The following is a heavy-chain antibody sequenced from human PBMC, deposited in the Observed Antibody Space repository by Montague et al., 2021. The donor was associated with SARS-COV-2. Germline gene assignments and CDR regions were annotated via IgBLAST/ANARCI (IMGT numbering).Heavy chain of an antibody. D-gene: IGHD4-23*01. Sequence: SETLSLTCAVYGGSFSGYYWTWSRQSPAKGLEWIAEINHSGTTNYNFNPSLGSRVTISVDTSKSQFSLKLTSVTAADTGVYYCARWDPQTLTLIGLRGKSASDYWGQGTMVTVSS. CDR3: ARWDPQTLTLIGLRGKSASDY. J-gene: IGHJ4*02. CDR2: INHSGTT. V-gene: IGHV4-34*01. CDR1: GGSFSGYY.